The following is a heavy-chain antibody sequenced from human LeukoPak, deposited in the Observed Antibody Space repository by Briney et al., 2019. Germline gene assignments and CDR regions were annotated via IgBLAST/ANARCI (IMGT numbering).Heavy chain of an antibody. V-gene: IGHV4-59*01. Sequence: SETLSLTCTASGGSISTYYWSWIRQPPGKGLEWIGYIYYGGSTNYNPSLKSRVTTSVDTSKNQFSLKLSSVTAADTAVYYCARDTGTVVDYWGQGTLVTVSS. D-gene: IGHD4-23*01. CDR3: ARDTGTVVDY. J-gene: IGHJ4*02. CDR2: IYYGGST. CDR1: GGSISTYY.